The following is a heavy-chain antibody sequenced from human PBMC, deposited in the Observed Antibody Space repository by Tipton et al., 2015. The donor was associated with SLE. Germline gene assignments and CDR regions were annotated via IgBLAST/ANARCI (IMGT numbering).Heavy chain of an antibody. D-gene: IGHD3-3*01. Sequence: GSLRLSCEASGFIFSTYSLNWVRQAPGKGLEWVAYIHSSTSLIHYADSVKGRFTFSRDNSKNTLSLQMNSLRAEDTAVYFCAKAGFFSGYYDAFDVWGQGTMVTVSS. J-gene: IGHJ3*01. CDR2: IHSSTSLI. V-gene: IGHV3-48*01. CDR1: GFIFSTYS. CDR3: AKAGFFSGYYDAFDV.